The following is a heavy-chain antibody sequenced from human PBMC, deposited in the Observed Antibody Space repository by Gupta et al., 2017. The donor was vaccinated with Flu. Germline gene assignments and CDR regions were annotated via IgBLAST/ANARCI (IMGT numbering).Heavy chain of an antibody. CDR1: GFTFSSYW. CDR3: ARDRAMDDY. J-gene: IGHJ4*02. D-gene: IGHD5-18*01. V-gene: IGHV3-7*04. CDR2: INQDGTEI. Sequence: EVHLVESGGGLVQPGGSLRLSCAASGFTFSSYWMNWVRQAPGRGLEWVANINQDGTEIDYVDSVKGRFTISRDNAENSLYLQMNSLRAEDTAVYYCARDRAMDDYGGQGTLVTVSS.